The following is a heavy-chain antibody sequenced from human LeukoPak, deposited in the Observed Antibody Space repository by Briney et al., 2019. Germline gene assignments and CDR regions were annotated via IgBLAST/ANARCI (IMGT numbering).Heavy chain of an antibody. V-gene: IGHV1-58*01. Sequence: TSLKVSCKASGFTFTGSAVHWVRQARGQRLEWIGWIVVGSGNTNYAQKFQERVTTTRDMSTSTAYMELSSLRSEDTAVYYCAADPTARVYYYYGMDVWGKGTTVTVSS. CDR3: AADPTARVYYYYGMDV. D-gene: IGHD4-17*01. J-gene: IGHJ6*04. CDR2: IVVGSGNT. CDR1: GFTFTGSA.